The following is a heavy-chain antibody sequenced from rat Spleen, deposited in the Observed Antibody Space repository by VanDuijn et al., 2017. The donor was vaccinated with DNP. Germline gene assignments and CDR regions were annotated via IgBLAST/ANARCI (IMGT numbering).Heavy chain of an antibody. CDR1: GFTFSAYY. J-gene: IGHJ2*01. Sequence: EVQLVESGGGLVQPGRSLKLSCAASGFTFSAYYMAWVRQAPAKGLEWVATIGYDGSGTYYPDSVKGRFTVSRDNAKSTLYLQMDSLRSQDTATYYGVRWNSGHLDCWGQGVMVTVSS. D-gene: IGHD4-4*01. CDR3: VRWNSGHLDC. CDR2: IGYDGSGT. V-gene: IGHV5-7*01.